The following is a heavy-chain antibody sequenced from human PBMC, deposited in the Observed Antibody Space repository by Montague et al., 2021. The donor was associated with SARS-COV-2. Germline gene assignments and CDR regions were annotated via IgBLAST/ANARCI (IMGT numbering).Heavy chain of an antibody. CDR3: ARDRVWFGELSPYYYDMDV. D-gene: IGHD3-10*01. V-gene: IGHV3-30*04. J-gene: IGHJ6*02. Sequence: SLRLSCAASGFIFSNFAFHWVRQAPGKGLEWVAVISYEGSNTYYADSVKGRFTISRDFSKNTLYLQMNSLRAEDTAVYYCARDRVWFGELSPYYYDMDVWGQGTTVTVSS. CDR2: ISYEGSNT. CDR1: GFIFSNFA.